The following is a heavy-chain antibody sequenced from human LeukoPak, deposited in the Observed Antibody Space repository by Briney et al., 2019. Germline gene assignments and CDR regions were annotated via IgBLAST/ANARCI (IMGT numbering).Heavy chain of an antibody. CDR1: GFTVSSNY. Sequence: GGSLRLSCAASGFTVSSNYMSWIRQAPGKGLEWISYISSSGSTIYYADSVKGRFTISRDNAKNSLYLQMNSLRAEDTAVYYCARAPRFRLVGVPKGPFDPWGQGTLVTVSS. V-gene: IGHV3-11*01. CDR2: ISSSGSTI. CDR3: ARAPRFRLVGVPKGPFDP. J-gene: IGHJ5*02. D-gene: IGHD1-26*01.